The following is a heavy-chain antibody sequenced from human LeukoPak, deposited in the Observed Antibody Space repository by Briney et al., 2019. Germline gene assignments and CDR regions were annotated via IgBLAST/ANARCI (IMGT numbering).Heavy chain of an antibody. J-gene: IGHJ4*02. V-gene: IGHV1-8*01. CDR3: ARSGYSSGWYVK. D-gene: IGHD6-19*01. CDR2: MNPNSGNT. CDR1: GYTLTSYD. Sequence: ASVQDSCKSSGYTLTSYDIHWLRPATGQGLEGMGWMNPNSGNTGYAQKFQGRVTMTRNTSLSTAYMELGSLRSEDTAVYYCARSGYSSGWYVKWGQGTLVTVSS.